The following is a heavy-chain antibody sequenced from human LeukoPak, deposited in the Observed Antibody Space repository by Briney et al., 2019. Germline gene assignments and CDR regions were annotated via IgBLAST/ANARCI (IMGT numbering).Heavy chain of an antibody. Sequence: PGGSLRLSCAASGFTFSSYSMNWVRQAPGKGLEWVSSISSSSSYIYYADSVKGRFTISRDNAKNSLYLKMNSLRAEDTAVYYCARIPYCGGDCYPYYFDYWGQGTLVTVSS. CDR3: ARIPYCGGDCYPYYFDY. CDR2: ISSSSSYI. D-gene: IGHD2-21*02. J-gene: IGHJ4*02. V-gene: IGHV3-21*01. CDR1: GFTFSSYS.